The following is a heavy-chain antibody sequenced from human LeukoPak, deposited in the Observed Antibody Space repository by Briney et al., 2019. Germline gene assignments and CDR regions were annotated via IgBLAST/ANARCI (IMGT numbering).Heavy chain of an antibody. CDR2: IYPGDSDT. V-gene: IGHV5-51*01. Sequence: GESLKISCKGSGYTFTNYWIAWVRQVPGKGLEWMGIIYPGDSDTRYSPSFQGQVTISADKSISTAYPQWSSLKASDTAMYYCATRPFYSSDWYWFDPWGQGTLVTVSS. CDR1: GYTFTNYW. J-gene: IGHJ5*02. D-gene: IGHD6-19*01. CDR3: ATRPFYSSDWYWFDP.